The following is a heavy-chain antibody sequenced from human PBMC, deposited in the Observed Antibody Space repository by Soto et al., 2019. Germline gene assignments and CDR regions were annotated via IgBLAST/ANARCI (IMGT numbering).Heavy chain of an antibody. D-gene: IGHD6-6*01. J-gene: IGHJ4*02. CDR2: IYYSGST. Sequence: SETLSLTCTVSGGSISSYYWSWIRQPPGKGLEWIGYIYYSGSTNYNPSLKSRVTISVDTSKNQFSLKLSSVTAADTAVYYCARHIFGSSSHVGPLDYWGQGTLVTVSS. CDR1: GGSISSYY. V-gene: IGHV4-59*08. CDR3: ARHIFGSSSHVGPLDY.